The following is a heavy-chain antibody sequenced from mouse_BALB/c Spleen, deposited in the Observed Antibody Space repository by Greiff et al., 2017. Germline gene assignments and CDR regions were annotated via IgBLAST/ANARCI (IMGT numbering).Heavy chain of an antibody. CDR3: ARPLDYYVSSYDYAMDY. Sequence: DVHLVESGGGLVKPGGSLKLSCAASGFAFSSYDMSWVRQTPEKRLEWVAYISSGGGSTYYPDTVKGRVTISRDNAKNTLYLQMSSLKSEDTAMYYCARPLDYYVSSYDYAMDYWGQGTSVTVSS. CDR2: ISSGGGST. J-gene: IGHJ4*01. CDR1: GFAFSSYD. V-gene: IGHV5-12-1*01. D-gene: IGHD1-1*01.